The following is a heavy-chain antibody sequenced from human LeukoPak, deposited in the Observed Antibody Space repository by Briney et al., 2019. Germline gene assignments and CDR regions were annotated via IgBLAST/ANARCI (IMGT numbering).Heavy chain of an antibody. CDR1: GFTFSSYW. CDR2: IKQDGSEK. D-gene: IGHD3-22*01. V-gene: IGHV3-7*01. Sequence: GGSLRLSCAASGFTFSSYWMSWVRQAPGKGLEWVANIKQDGSEKYYVDSVKGRLTISRDNAKNSLYLQMNSLRAEDTAVYYCATEDYYDSSGYYFDYWGQGTLVTVSS. CDR3: ATEDYYDSSGYYFDY. J-gene: IGHJ4*02.